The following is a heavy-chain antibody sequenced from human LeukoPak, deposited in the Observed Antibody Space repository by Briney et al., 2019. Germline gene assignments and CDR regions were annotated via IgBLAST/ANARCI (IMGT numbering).Heavy chain of an antibody. D-gene: IGHD5-24*01. CDR2: ISYDGSNK. CDR1: GFTFSSYG. Sequence: GGSLRLSCAASGFTFSSYGMHWVRQAPGKGLEWVAVISYDGSNKYYADSVKGRSTISRDNAKDTLYLQMNSLRVEDTAVYYCARVADGDKYGGRDYWGQGALVIVSS. J-gene: IGHJ4*02. CDR3: ARVADGDKYGGRDY. V-gene: IGHV3-30*03.